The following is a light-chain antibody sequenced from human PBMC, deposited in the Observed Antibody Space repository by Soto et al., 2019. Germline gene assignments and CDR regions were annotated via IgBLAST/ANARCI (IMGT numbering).Light chain of an antibody. CDR1: TSDIGGYNY. CDR2: EVS. J-gene: IGLJ2*01. CDR3: SSYAGSNNFPVV. Sequence: QSALTQPASVSGSPGQSITISCTGTTSDIGGYNYVSWYQHHPGKAPKLMIYEVSKRPSGVPDRFSGSKSGNTASLTVSGLQAEDEADYYCSSYAGSNNFPVVFGGGTKLTVL. V-gene: IGLV2-8*01.